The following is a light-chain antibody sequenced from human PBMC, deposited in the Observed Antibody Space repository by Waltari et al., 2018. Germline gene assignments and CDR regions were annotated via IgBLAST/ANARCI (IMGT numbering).Light chain of an antibody. J-gene: IGKJ4*01. CDR2: DES. CDR1: QSVSTY. Sequence: EIVLTQSPVTLSLSPGERATLSCRASQSVSTYLAWYQQKPGQAPTLLIYDESNRATGIPARFSGSGSGTDFTLTISSLEPEDFAVYYCQQRSNWLFGGGTKVEMK. CDR3: QQRSNWL. V-gene: IGKV3-11*01.